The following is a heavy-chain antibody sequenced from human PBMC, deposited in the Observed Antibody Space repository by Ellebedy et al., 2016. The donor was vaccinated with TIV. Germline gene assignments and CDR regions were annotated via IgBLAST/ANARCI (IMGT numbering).Heavy chain of an antibody. J-gene: IGHJ4*02. Sequence: GESLKISXAVSGLTFRSFAMSWVRQAPGKGLEWVSDISDSGGTTYYADSVKGRFTISRDNSKNTLYLQMNSLRAEDTAVYYCARDHGGGPWDYRKGSFDYWGQGTLVTVSS. CDR1: GLTFRSFA. CDR2: ISDSGGTT. D-gene: IGHD4-11*01. CDR3: ARDHGGGPWDYRKGSFDY. V-gene: IGHV3-23*01.